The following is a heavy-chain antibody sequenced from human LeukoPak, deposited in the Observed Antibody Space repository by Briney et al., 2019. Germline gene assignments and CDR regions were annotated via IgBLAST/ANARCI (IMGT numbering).Heavy chain of an antibody. CDR1: GFTFSSYG. Sequence: PGGSLRLSCAASGFTFSSYGMHWVRQAPGKGLEWVAVISYDGSNKYYADSVKGRFTISRDNSKNTLYLQMNSLGAEDTAVYYCAKEGFTYYYDSSGYPFDYWGQGTLVTVSS. J-gene: IGHJ4*02. V-gene: IGHV3-30*18. CDR3: AKEGFTYYYDSSGYPFDY. D-gene: IGHD3-22*01. CDR2: ISYDGSNK.